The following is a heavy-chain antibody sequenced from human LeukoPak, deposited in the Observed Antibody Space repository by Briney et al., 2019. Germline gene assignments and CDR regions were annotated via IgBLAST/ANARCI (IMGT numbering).Heavy chain of an antibody. CDR3: AKDSQWLVSGGSGYFDY. CDR2: ISWNSGSI. J-gene: IGHJ4*02. CDR1: GFTFDDYA. Sequence: GGSLRLSCAASGFTFDDYAMHWVRQPPGKGLEWVSGISWNSGSIGYADSVKGRFTISRDNAKNSLYLQMNRLRAEDTALYYCAKDSQWLVSGGSGYFDYWGQGTLVTVSS. V-gene: IGHV3-9*01. D-gene: IGHD6-19*01.